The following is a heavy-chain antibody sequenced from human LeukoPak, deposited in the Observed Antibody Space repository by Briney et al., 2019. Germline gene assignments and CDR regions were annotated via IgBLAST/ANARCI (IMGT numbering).Heavy chain of an antibody. Sequence: PSETLSLTCTVSGGSISSSSYYWGWIRQPPGKGLEWIGSIYYSGSTHYTPSLNSRVTISVDTSKNQFSLKLSSVTAADTAVYYCARRGYSGYEAYYFDYWGQGTLVTVSS. V-gene: IGHV4-39*01. CDR1: GGSISSSSYY. J-gene: IGHJ4*02. CDR3: ARRGYSGYEAYYFDY. D-gene: IGHD5-12*01. CDR2: IYYSGST.